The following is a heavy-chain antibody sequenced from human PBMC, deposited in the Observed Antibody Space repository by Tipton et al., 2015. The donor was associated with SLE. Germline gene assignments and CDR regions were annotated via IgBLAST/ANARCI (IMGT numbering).Heavy chain of an antibody. CDR2: IYSSGLT. CDR3: ARAGNGGAFDI. J-gene: IGHJ3*02. Sequence: TLSLTCTVSGGSINSGSYYWSWIRKPAGKGLEWIGRIYSSGLTNYNPSLKSPVTISVDTSKKELSLRLSSVTAADTAVYYCARAGNGGAFDIWGLGTTVTVSS. D-gene: IGHD7-27*01. CDR1: GGSINSGSYY. V-gene: IGHV4-61*02.